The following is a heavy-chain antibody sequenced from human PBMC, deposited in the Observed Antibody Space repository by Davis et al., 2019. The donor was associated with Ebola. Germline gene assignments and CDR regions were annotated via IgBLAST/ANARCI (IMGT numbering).Heavy chain of an antibody. J-gene: IGHJ6*02. CDR2: ISYDGSNK. V-gene: IGHV3-30*03. CDR3: ARELVAADYYYYGMDV. Sequence: GGSLRLSCAASGFTFSSYGMHWVRQAPGKGLEWVAVISYDGSNKYYADSVKGRFTISRDNAKNSLYLQMNSLRAEDTAVYYCARELVAADYYYYGMDVWGQGTTVTVSS. CDR1: GFTFSSYG. D-gene: IGHD2-15*01.